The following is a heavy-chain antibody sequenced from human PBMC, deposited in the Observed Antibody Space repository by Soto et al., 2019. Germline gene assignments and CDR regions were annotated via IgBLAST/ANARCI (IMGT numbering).Heavy chain of an antibody. CDR1: GFSLSDHY. J-gene: IGHJ4*02. CDR3: ARALYYTDSSDYTRCFDF. V-gene: IGHV3-72*01. Sequence: EVQLVESGGGLVQPGGSLRLSCGASGFSLSDHYIDWVRQAPGKGLEWVGRSRDKAQGYSTEYAASVKGRFTTSRDDSKNSVLLQMNSLKTEDTALHYSARALYYTDSSDYTRCFDFLGQGTLVTVSS. CDR2: SRDKAQGYST. D-gene: IGHD3-22*01.